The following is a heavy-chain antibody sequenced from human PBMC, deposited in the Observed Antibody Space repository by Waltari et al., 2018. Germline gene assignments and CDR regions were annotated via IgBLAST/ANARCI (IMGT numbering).Heavy chain of an antibody. V-gene: IGHV1-2*06. CDR2: INPGSGGT. CDR1: GYTFTDYY. J-gene: IGHJ4*02. Sequence: QVQLVQSGAEVKKPGASVKVSCKASGYTFTDYYIHWVRQAPGQGLEWMGRINPGSGGTNYAQKFQDRVTVTRDTSITTAYMELSSLRSDDTAIYFCARRDYGDYWGQGTLVTVSS. CDR3: ARRDYGDY.